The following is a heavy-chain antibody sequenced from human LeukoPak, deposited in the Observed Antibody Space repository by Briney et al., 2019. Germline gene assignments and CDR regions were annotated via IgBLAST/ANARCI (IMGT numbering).Heavy chain of an antibody. J-gene: IGHJ4*02. CDR1: GGSLNTYC. CDR3: ARGGNTPPEG. CDR2: THTSGDT. D-gene: IGHD1/OR15-1a*01. Sequence: SETLSLTCTVSGGSLNTYCWSWIRQSAGKGLEWIGRTHTSGDTNYNPSLKSRVTISVDTSKNQFSLKLSSVTAADTAVYYCARGGNTPPEGWGQGTLVTVSS. V-gene: IGHV4-4*07.